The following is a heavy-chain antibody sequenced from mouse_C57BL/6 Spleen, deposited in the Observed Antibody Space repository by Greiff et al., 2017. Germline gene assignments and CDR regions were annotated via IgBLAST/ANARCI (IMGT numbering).Heavy chain of an antibody. V-gene: IGHV1-66*01. Sequence: QVQLQQSGPELVKPGASVKISCKASGYSFTSYYIHWVKQRPGQGLEWIGWIYPGSGNTKYNDKFKGKATLTADTSSSTAYMQLSSLTSEDSAVYYCARDYSNYAYAMDYWGQGTSVTVSS. D-gene: IGHD2-5*01. CDR2: IYPGSGNT. CDR1: GYSFTSYY. J-gene: IGHJ4*01. CDR3: ARDYSNYAYAMDY.